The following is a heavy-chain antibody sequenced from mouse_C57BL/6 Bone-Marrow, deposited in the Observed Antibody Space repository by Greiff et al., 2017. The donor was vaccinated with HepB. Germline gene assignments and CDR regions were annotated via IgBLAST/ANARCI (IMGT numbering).Heavy chain of an antibody. CDR3: ARSVVAKKMDY. V-gene: IGHV1-55*01. J-gene: IGHJ4*01. CDR2: IYPGSGST. CDR1: GYTFTSYW. Sequence: VQLQQSGAELVKPGASVKMSCKASGYTFTSYWITWVKQRPGQGLEWIGDIYPGSGSTNYNEKFKSKATLTVDTSSSTAYMQLSSLTSEDSAVYYCARSVVAKKMDYWGQGTSVTVSS. D-gene: IGHD1-1*01.